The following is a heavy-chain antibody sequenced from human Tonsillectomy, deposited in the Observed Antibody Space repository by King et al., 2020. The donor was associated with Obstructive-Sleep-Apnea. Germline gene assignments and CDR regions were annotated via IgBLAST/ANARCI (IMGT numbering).Heavy chain of an antibody. CDR1: GLIFSSYA. D-gene: IGHD3-10*01. CDR3: AKDITSGRGRTAYYYYGMDV. Sequence: VQLVESGGGLVQPGGSLRLSCAASGLIFSSYAMSWVRQAPGKGLEWVSAISGSGGSTNYADSVKGRFTISRDNSKNTLYLQMNSLRAEDTALYYCAKDITSGRGRTAYYYYGMDVWGQGTTVTVSS. V-gene: IGHV3-23*04. CDR2: ISGSGGST. J-gene: IGHJ6*02.